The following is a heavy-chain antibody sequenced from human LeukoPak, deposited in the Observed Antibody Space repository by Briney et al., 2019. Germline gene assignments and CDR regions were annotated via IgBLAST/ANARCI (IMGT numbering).Heavy chain of an antibody. J-gene: IGHJ4*02. Sequence: PGGTLRLSCAASGFTYSSFAVHWVRQAPGKGLEGVTVISYDGSNNYYADSVKGRFNVSRDKSKNTLSLQMNSLRVEDTAVYYCARDLCGDRGPFDYWGQGTLVTVSS. D-gene: IGHD4-17*01. V-gene: IGHV3-30*04. CDR1: GFTYSSFA. CDR3: ARDLCGDRGPFDY. CDR2: ISYDGSNN.